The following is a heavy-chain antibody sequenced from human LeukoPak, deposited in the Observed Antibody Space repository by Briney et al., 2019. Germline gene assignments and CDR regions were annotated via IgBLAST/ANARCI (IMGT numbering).Heavy chain of an antibody. D-gene: IGHD3-22*01. V-gene: IGHV3-23*01. CDR1: GFTFSNFA. Sequence: GGSLRLSCAASGFTFSNFAMSWVRHAPGKGLEWVSANNGYDTFYADSVKGRFTISRDNSKNTLYLQMNSLRAEDSALYYCARGGRGSAAVVAPRSFDIWGQGTMVTVSS. CDR3: ARGGRGSAAVVAPRSFDI. CDR2: NNGYDT. J-gene: IGHJ3*02.